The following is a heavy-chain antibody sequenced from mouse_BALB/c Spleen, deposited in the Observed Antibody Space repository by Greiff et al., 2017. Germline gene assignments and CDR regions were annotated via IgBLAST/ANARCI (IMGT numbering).Heavy chain of an antibody. Sequence: DVHLVESGGGLVKPGGSLKLSCAASGFAFSSYDMSWVRQTPEKRLEWVAYISSGGGSTYYPDTVKGRFTISRDNAKNTLYLQMSSLKSEDTAMYYCARGKGVYFDYWGQGTTLTVSS. CDR1: GFAFSSYD. CDR3: ARGKGVYFDY. CDR2: ISSGGGST. D-gene: IGHD1-3*01. J-gene: IGHJ2*01. V-gene: IGHV5-12-1*01.